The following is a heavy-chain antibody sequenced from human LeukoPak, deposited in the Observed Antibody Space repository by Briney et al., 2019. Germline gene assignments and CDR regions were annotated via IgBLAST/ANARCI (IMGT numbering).Heavy chain of an antibody. CDR1: GYTFTSYY. Sequence: ASVKVSCKASGYTFTSYYMHWVRQAPGQGLEWMGIINPSGGSTSYAQKFQGRVTITADESTSTAYMELSSLRSEDTAVYYCARDSLPHSYYYYGMDVWGQGTTVTVSS. CDR2: INPSGGST. CDR3: ARDSLPHSYYYYGMDV. V-gene: IGHV1-46*01. J-gene: IGHJ6*02.